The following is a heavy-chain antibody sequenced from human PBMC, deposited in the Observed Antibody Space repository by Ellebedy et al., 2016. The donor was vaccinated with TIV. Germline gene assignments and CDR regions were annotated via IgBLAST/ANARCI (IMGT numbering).Heavy chain of an antibody. CDR2: IGSRITTI. Sequence: PGGSLRLSCAASRFTFSTYSMNWVRQAPGKGLEWVSYIGSRITTIYYADSVKGRFTISRDNAKNSLYLQMNSLRAEDTAVYYCARGGGSRLHYAFDFWGPGTMVTVSS. V-gene: IGHV3-48*04. J-gene: IGHJ3*01. CDR1: RFTFSTYS. D-gene: IGHD3-10*01. CDR3: ARGGGSRLHYAFDF.